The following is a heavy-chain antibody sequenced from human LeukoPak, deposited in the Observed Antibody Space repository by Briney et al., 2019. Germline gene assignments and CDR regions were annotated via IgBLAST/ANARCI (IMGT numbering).Heavy chain of an antibody. Sequence: GGSLRLSCAASGFTFSSYGVHWVRQAPGKGLEWVAFIRYDGSNKYYADSVKGRFTISRDNSKNTLYLQMNSLRAEDTAVYYCAKDLSYGRGGFDYWGQGTLVTVSS. CDR3: AKDLSYGRGGFDY. CDR1: GFTFSSYG. D-gene: IGHD5-18*01. CDR2: IRYDGSNK. J-gene: IGHJ4*02. V-gene: IGHV3-30*02.